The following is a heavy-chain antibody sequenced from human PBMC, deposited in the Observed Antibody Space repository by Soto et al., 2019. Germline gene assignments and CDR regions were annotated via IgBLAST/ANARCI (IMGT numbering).Heavy chain of an antibody. D-gene: IGHD6-6*01. V-gene: IGHV4-34*01. J-gene: IGHJ6*02. CDR2: INHSGST. CDR3: ARVLVGQLALTRVGGMDV. Sequence: SETLSLTCAVYGGSFSGYYWSWIRQPPGKGLEWIGEINHSGSTNYNPSLKSRVTISVDTSKNQFSLKLSSVTAADTAVYYCARVLVGQLALTRVGGMDVWGQGTTVTVSS. CDR1: GGSFSGYY.